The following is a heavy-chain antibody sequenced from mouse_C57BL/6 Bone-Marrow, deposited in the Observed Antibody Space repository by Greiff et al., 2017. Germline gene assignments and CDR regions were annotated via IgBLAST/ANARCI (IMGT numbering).Heavy chain of an antibody. J-gene: IGHJ4*01. D-gene: IGHD2-1*01. CDR2: IWTGGGT. V-gene: IGHV2-9-1*01. CDR1: GFSLTSYA. Sequence: VKLVESGPGLVAPSQSLSITCTVSGFSLTSYAISWVRQPPGKGLEWLGVIWTGGGTNYNSALNSRMSISKDNSKSQVFLKMHSLQTDDTARYYCARNYGNFYAMDYWGQGTSVTVSS. CDR3: ARNYGNFYAMDY.